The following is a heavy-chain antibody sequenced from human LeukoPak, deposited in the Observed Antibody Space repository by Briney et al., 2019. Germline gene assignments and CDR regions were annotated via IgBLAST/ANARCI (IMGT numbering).Heavy chain of an antibody. V-gene: IGHV1-24*01. J-gene: IGHJ4*02. D-gene: IGHD5-24*01. Sequence: ASVKVSCKVSGYTLTELSMHWVRQAPGKGLEWMGGFDPEDGETIYAQKFQGRVTMTEDTSTDTAYMELSSLRSEDTAVYYCASSRDGYNYWDYWGQGTLVTVSS. CDR2: FDPEDGET. CDR3: ASSRDGYNYWDY. CDR1: GYTLTELS.